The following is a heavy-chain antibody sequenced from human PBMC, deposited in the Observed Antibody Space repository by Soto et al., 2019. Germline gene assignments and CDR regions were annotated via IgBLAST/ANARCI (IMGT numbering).Heavy chain of an antibody. CDR3: ARGGDILTNYGMDV. CDR1: GFTFSSYW. Sequence: EVQLVESGGGLVQPGGSLRLSCAASGFTFSSYWMHWVRQAPGKGLVWVSRINSDGSSTSYADSVKGRFTISRDNAKNTLYLKMNRQRAEDTAVYYCARGGDILTNYGMDVWGQGTTVTVSS. CDR2: INSDGSST. D-gene: IGHD3-9*01. V-gene: IGHV3-74*01. J-gene: IGHJ6*02.